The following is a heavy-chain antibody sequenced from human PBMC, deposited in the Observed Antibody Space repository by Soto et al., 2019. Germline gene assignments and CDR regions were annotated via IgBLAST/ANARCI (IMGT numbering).Heavy chain of an antibody. CDR3: ERAVYGDSIDY. V-gene: IGHV3-48*03. Sequence: PGGSLRLSCAASGFTFSSYEMNWVRQAPGKGLEWVSYISSSGSTIYYADSVKGRFTISRDNAKNSLYLQMNSLRAEDTAVYYCERAVYGDSIDYWGQGTLVTVSS. J-gene: IGHJ4*02. CDR1: GFTFSSYE. CDR2: ISSSGSTI. D-gene: IGHD4-17*01.